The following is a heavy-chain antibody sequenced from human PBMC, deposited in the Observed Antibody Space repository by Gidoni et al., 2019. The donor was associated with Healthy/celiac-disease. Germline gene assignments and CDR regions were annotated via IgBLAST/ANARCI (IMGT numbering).Heavy chain of an antibody. CDR3: ARTMTTVTTDYFDY. CDR1: GGSISSSSYY. CDR2: IYYSGST. Sequence: QLQLQESGPGLVKPSATLSLPCTGSGGSISSSSYYWGWIRQPPGKGLEWIGSIYYSGSTYYNPSLKSRVTISVDTSKNQFSLKLSSVTAADTAVYYCARTMTTVTTDYFDYWGQGTLVTVSS. J-gene: IGHJ4*02. V-gene: IGHV4-39*01. D-gene: IGHD4-17*01.